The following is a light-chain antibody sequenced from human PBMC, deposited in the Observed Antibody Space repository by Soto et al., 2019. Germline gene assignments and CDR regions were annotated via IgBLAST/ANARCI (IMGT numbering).Light chain of an antibody. J-gene: IGKJ4*01. CDR1: QGISSY. Sequence: IQLTQSPSSLSASVGDRVTITCRASQGISSYLAWYQQKPGKAPKLLIYGASSRATGIPVRFSGSGSGTEFTLTISSLQSEDFAVYYCQQYNHWPLTFGGGTKVDIK. CDR2: GAS. CDR3: QQYNHWPLT. V-gene: IGKV1-9*01.